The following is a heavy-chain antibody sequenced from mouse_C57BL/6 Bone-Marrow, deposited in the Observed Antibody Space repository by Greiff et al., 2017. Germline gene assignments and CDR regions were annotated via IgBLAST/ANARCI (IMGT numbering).Heavy chain of an antibody. J-gene: IGHJ3*01. V-gene: IGHV14-1*01. CDR3: TTGYYGSSPFAY. D-gene: IGHD1-1*01. Sequence: VHVKQSGAELVRPGASVKLSCTASGFNIKDYYMHWVKQRPEQGLEWIGRIDPEDGDPEYAPKFQGKATMTADTSSNTAYLQLSSLTSEDTAVYYCTTGYYGSSPFAYWGQGTLVTVSA. CDR2: IDPEDGDP. CDR1: GFNIKDYY.